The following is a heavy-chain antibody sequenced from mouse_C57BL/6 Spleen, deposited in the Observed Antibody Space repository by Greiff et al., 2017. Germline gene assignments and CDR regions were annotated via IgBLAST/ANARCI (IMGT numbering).Heavy chain of an antibody. CDR3: ARGGAPYYFDY. D-gene: IGHD3-1*01. CDR1: GFTFSSYA. J-gene: IGHJ2*01. Sequence: EVQVVESGGGLVKPGGSLKLSCAASGFTFSSYAMSWVRQTPEKRLEWVATISDGGSYTYYPDNVKGRFTISRDNAKNNLYLQMSHLKSEDTAMYYCARGGAPYYFDYWGQGTTLTVSS. V-gene: IGHV5-4*01. CDR2: ISDGGSYT.